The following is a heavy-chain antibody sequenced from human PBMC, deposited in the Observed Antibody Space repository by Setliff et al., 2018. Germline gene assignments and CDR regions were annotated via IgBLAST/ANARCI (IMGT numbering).Heavy chain of an antibody. D-gene: IGHD4-17*01. V-gene: IGHV7-4-1*02. CDR1: GYSLSNYV. CDR2: INTKTGDP. J-gene: IGHJ4*01. Sequence: ASVKVSCKASGYSLSNYVMNWVRQAPGQGLVWMGWINTKTGDPTYAQGYTGRFAFSLDTSDSATYLDISNLKAEDTATYYCARADHLVTTTFDYWGQGTLVTVSS. CDR3: ARADHLVTTTFDY.